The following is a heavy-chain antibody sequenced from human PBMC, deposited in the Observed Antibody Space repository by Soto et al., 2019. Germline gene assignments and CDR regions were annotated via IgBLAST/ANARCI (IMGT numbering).Heavy chain of an antibody. V-gene: IGHV3-43*01. Sequence: GGSLRLSCAASGFRFDDYNMHWVRQAPGKGLEWVSLITWNGGNTYYADSVKGRFTISRDSTTQSVSLQMTGLKREDTGLYYCARETLSFGSALDVWGQGTTVTVSS. CDR1: GFRFDDYN. J-gene: IGHJ6*02. D-gene: IGHD3-3*01. CDR2: ITWNGGNT. CDR3: ARETLSFGSALDV.